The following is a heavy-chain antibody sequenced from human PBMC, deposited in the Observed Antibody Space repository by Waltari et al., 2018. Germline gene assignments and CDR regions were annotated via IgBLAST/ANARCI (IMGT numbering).Heavy chain of an antibody. CDR1: GFTFSSYA. V-gene: IGHV3-30-3*01. J-gene: IGHJ4*02. CDR2: ISYDGSNK. CDR3: ARDVGTSAFDY. Sequence: QVQLVESGGGVVQPGRSLRLSCAASGFTFSSYAMHWVRQAPGKGLEWVAVISYDGSNKYYADSVKGRLTISRDNSKNTLYLQMNSLRAEDTAVYYCARDVGTSAFDYWGQGTLVTVSS. D-gene: IGHD2-15*01.